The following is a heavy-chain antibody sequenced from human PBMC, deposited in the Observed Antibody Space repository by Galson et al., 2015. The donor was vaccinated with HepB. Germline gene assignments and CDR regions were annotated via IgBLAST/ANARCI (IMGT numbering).Heavy chain of an antibody. J-gene: IGHJ6*02. CDR3: ARSGYCSSTSCGGGYYGMDV. CDR1: GYSFTSYW. Sequence: QSGAEVKKPGESLKISCKGSGYSFTSYWIGWVRQMPGKGLEWMGIIYPGDSDTRYSPSFQGQVTISADKSISTAYLQWSSLKASDTAMYYCARSGYCSSTSCGGGYYGMDVWGQGTTVTVSS. CDR2: IYPGDSDT. V-gene: IGHV5-51*01. D-gene: IGHD2-2*01.